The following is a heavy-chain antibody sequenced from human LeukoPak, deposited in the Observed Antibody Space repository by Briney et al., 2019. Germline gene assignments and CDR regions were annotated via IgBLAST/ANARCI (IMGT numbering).Heavy chain of an antibody. J-gene: IGHJ4*02. CDR3: ARDRAGYYYDSSGYYYISDY. CDR1: GYTFTSYG. CDR2: ISAYNGNT. V-gene: IGHV1-18*01. D-gene: IGHD3-22*01. Sequence: GASAKVSCKASGYTFTSYGISWVRQAPGQGLEWMGWISAYNGNTNYAQKLQGRVTMTTDTSTSTAYMELRSLRSDDTAVYYCARDRAGYYYDSSGYYYISDYWGQGTLVTVSS.